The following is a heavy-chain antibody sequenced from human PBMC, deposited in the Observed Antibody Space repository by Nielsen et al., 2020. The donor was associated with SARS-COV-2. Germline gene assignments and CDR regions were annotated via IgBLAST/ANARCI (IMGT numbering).Heavy chain of an antibody. D-gene: IGHD1/OR15-1a*01. CDR3: TRGFNNGPFDC. CDR1: GFTFDDYA. V-gene: IGHV3-9*01. Sequence: GGSLRLSCAASGFTFDDYAMHWVRQAPGKGLEWVSGISWNSGSIGYADSVKGRFTISRDNAKNSLYLQMSSLRAEDTAFYYCTRGFNNGPFDCWGQGTLVTVSS. J-gene: IGHJ4*02. CDR2: ISWNSGSI.